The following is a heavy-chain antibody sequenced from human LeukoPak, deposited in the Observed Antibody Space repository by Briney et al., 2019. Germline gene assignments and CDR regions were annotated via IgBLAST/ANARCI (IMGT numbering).Heavy chain of an antibody. CDR1: GGSISLYY. D-gene: IGHD3-10*01. CDR3: ARGRGSLTY. Sequence: KPSETLSLTCTVSGGSISLYYWSWIRQPPGKGLEWTGYFYDTRSPKYNPSLERRVTISVDMSRNQFSLNLTSVTAADTAVYYCARGRGSLTYWGQGTLATVSS. V-gene: IGHV4-59*01. CDR2: FYDTRSP. J-gene: IGHJ4*02.